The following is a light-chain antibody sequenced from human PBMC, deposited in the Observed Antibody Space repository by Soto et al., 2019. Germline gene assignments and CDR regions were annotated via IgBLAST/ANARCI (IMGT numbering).Light chain of an antibody. Sequence: QSVLTQPPSASGTPGQRVTTSCSGSSSNIGSNYVNWYQHLPGTAPKLLIYRNDQRPSGVPDRFSGSKSGTSASLAISGLRSEDEADYYCATRDDSLSGHWLFGGGTKLTVL. V-gene: IGLV1-47*01. CDR2: RND. CDR1: SSNIGSNY. CDR3: ATRDDSLSGHWL. J-gene: IGLJ3*02.